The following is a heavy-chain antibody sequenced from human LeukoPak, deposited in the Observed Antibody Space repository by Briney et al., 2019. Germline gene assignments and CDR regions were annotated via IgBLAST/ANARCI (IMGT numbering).Heavy chain of an antibody. Sequence: SVKVSCKASGGTFSSYAVSWVRQAPGQGLEWMGGIIPIFGTANYAQKFQGRVTITTDESTSTAYMELSSLRSEDTAVYYCAREDGYNGLYYFDYWGQGTLVTVSS. CDR2: IIPIFGTA. D-gene: IGHD5-24*01. CDR3: AREDGYNGLYYFDY. V-gene: IGHV1-69*05. J-gene: IGHJ4*02. CDR1: GGTFSSYA.